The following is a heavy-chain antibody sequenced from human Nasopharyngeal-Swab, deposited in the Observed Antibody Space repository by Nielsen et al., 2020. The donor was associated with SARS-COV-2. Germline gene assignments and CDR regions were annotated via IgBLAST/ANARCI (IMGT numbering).Heavy chain of an antibody. D-gene: IGHD2-2*01. CDR3: TTDLCSSTSCYGPFYYYYYGMDV. CDR2: IKSKTDGGTT. CDR1: GFTFSNAW. J-gene: IGHJ6*02. Sequence: GGSLRLSCAASGFTFSNAWKSWVRQAPGKGQEWVGRIKSKTDGGTTDYAAPVKGRFTISRDDSKNTLYLQMNSLKTEDTAVYYCTTDLCSSTSCYGPFYYYYYGMDVWCQGTTVTVSS. V-gene: IGHV3-15*01.